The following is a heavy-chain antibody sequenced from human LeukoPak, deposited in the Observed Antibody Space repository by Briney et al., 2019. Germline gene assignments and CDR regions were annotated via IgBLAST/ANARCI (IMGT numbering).Heavy chain of an antibody. J-gene: IGHJ4*02. Sequence: GASVKVSCKASGGTFSSYAISWVRQAPGQGLEWMGGIIPIFGTANYAQKFQGRVTITTDESTSTAYMELSSLRSEDTAVYYCARDPEHYYDILTGYYTPTYYFDYWGQGTPVTVSS. D-gene: IGHD3-9*01. CDR3: ARDPEHYYDILTGYYTPTYYFDY. CDR1: GGTFSSYA. V-gene: IGHV1-69*05. CDR2: IIPIFGTA.